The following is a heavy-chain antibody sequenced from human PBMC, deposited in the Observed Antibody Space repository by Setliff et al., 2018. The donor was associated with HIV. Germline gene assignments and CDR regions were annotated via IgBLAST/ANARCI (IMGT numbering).Heavy chain of an antibody. D-gene: IGHD6-19*01. CDR3: ARVPYRSAWFSGGHDAFDI. CDR2: ISGFNGNT. V-gene: IGHV1-18*01. CDR1: GYSFARYG. J-gene: IGHJ3*02. Sequence: ASVKVSCKAPGYSFARYGLSWVRQAPGQGLEWMGWISGFNGNTKYAQSFQDRVATTTETATSTAYMEMRSLGSDDTAVYFCARVPYRSAWFSGGHDAFDIWGQGAMVTVSS.